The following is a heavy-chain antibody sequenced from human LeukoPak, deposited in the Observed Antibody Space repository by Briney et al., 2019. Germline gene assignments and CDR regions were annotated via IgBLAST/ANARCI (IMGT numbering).Heavy chain of an antibody. D-gene: IGHD4-23*01. CDR1: GFTFSSYG. J-gene: IGHJ4*02. CDR2: MKQDGSEK. CDR3: ARVVFRNSVVTPLFDY. V-gene: IGHV3-7*01. Sequence: GGSPRLSCAASGFTFSSYGMHWVRQAPGKGLEWVSNMKQDGSEKKYVDSVKGRFTISRDNTKNSLYLQINSLRAEDMAVYYCARVVFRNSVVTPLFDYWGQGTLVAVSS.